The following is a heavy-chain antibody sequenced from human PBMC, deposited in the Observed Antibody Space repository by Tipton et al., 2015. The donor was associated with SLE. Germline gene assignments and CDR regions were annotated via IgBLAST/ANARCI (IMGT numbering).Heavy chain of an antibody. CDR1: GGSISSYY. J-gene: IGHJ4*02. V-gene: IGHV4-59*01. CDR3: ARTQGVWSGYYVDY. D-gene: IGHD3-3*01. CDR2: IYYSGST. Sequence: TLSLTCTVSGGSISSYYWSWIRQPPGKGLEWIGYIYYSGSTNYNPSLKSRVTISVDTSKNQFSLKLSSVTAADTAVYYCARTQGVWSGYYVDYWGQGTLVTVSS.